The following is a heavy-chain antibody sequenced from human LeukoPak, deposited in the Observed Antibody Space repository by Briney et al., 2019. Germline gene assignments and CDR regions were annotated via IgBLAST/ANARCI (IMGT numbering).Heavy chain of an antibody. Sequence: AGGSLRLSCAASGFTFSSYAMSWVRQAPGKGLEWVSAISGSGGSTYYADSVKGRFTISRDNSKNTLYLQMNSLRAEDTAVYYCAKSIRFQWLPPLFDYWGQGTLVTVSS. D-gene: IGHD6-19*01. CDR2: ISGSGGST. V-gene: IGHV3-23*01. CDR1: GFTFSSYA. CDR3: AKSIRFQWLPPLFDY. J-gene: IGHJ4*02.